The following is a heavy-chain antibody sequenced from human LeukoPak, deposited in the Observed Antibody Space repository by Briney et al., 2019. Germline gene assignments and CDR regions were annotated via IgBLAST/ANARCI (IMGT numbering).Heavy chain of an antibody. Sequence: ASVKVSCKAFGYTFTDYGITWVRQAPGQGLQWLGWVSANTGNTNYAQRFQGRVTMTIDTSTSTAYMELRSLGSDDTAVYYCVRVKSNNWWGIFDYWGQGTLVTVSS. CDR2: VSANTGNT. V-gene: IGHV1-18*04. J-gene: IGHJ4*02. CDR3: VRVKSNNWWGIFDY. CDR1: GYTFTDYG. D-gene: IGHD1-20*01.